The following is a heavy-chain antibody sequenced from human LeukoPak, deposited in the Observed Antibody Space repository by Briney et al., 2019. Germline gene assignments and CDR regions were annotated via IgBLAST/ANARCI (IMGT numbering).Heavy chain of an antibody. Sequence: SETLSLTCTVSGGSINNYYWNWIRQPPGKGLEWIGNIYYSGSTNSNPSLKSRVTISVDTSKNQFSLKLSSVTAADTAVYYCASFLTYYYDSSGYEDAFDIWSQGTMVTVS. D-gene: IGHD3-22*01. V-gene: IGHV4-59*08. CDR2: IYYSGST. J-gene: IGHJ3*02. CDR3: ASFLTYYYDSSGYEDAFDI. CDR1: GGSINNYY.